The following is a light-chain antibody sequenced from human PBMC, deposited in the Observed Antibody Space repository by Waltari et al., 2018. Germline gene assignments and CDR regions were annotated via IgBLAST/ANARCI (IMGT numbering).Light chain of an antibody. J-gene: IGKJ1*01. CDR3: KQYNSWPQT. Sequence: EIVMTQSPATLSVSPGERATLSCRASQSVSSNLAWYQQKPGQASRLLIYGASTRATDIPARFSRSGSGTGFTITISIMQSEDFAVYYCKQYNSWPQTFGQGTKVEIK. CDR1: QSVSSN. CDR2: GAS. V-gene: IGKV3-15*01.